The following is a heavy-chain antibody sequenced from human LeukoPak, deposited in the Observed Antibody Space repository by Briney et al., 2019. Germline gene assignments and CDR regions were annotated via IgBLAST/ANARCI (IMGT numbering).Heavy chain of an antibody. CDR1: GFTFSSYA. J-gene: IGHJ5*02. V-gene: IGHV3-23*01. CDR3: AKTRSGYDRVRWFDP. D-gene: IGHD5-12*01. Sequence: GGSLRLSCAASGFTFSSYAMSWVRQAPGKGLERVSAISGSGGSTYYADSVKGRFTISRDNSKNTLYLQMNSLRAEDTAVYYCAKTRSGYDRVRWFDPWGQGTLVTVSS. CDR2: ISGSGGST.